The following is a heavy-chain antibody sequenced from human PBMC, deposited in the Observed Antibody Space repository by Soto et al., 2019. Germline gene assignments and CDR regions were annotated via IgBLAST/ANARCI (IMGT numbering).Heavy chain of an antibody. CDR2: ISGSGGST. CDR1: GFTFSSYA. CDR3: AKPQYYYDSSGYSDPQGYDY. D-gene: IGHD3-22*01. V-gene: IGHV3-23*01. Sequence: GGSLRLSCAASGFTFSSYAMSWVRQAPGKGLEWVSAISGSGGSTYYADSVKGRFTISRDNSKNTLYLQMNSLRAEDTAVYYCAKPQYYYDSSGYSDPQGYDYWGQGTLVTVSS. J-gene: IGHJ4*02.